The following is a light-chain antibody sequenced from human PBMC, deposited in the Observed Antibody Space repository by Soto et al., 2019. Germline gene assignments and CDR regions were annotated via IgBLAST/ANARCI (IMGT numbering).Light chain of an antibody. Sequence: DIQMTQSPSTLSASVGDRVTITCRASQSISSWLAWYQQKPGKAPNLLIYAGSSLESGVPSRFSGSGSGTEFTLTISSLQPDDFATYYCQQYNSYSRTFGQGTKVEIK. CDR2: AGS. CDR3: QQYNSYSRT. J-gene: IGKJ1*01. CDR1: QSISSW. V-gene: IGKV1-5*01.